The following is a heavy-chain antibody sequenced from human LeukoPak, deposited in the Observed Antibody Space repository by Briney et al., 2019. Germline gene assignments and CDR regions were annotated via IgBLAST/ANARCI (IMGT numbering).Heavy chain of an antibody. CDR3: ARDLYDFWSGYYTGASYGMDV. D-gene: IGHD3/OR15-3a*01. CDR1: GGSISSYY. CDR2: IYYSGST. Sequence: PPETLSLTCTVSGGSISSYYWSWVRQPPGKGLEWVGYIYYSGSTNYNPSLKSRVTISVDTSKNQFSLKLSSVTAADTAVYYCARDLYDFWSGYYTGASYGMDVWGQGTTVTVSS. V-gene: IGHV4-59*01. J-gene: IGHJ6*02.